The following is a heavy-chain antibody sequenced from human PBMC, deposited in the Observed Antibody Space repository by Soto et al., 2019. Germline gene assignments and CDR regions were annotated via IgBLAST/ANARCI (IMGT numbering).Heavy chain of an antibody. Sequence: AGGSLRLSCVASGFTFSSYGMHWVRQAPGKGLERVAVIWYDGSNKYYADSVKGRFTISRDNSKNTLYLQLNSLRADDTAVYYCARAQGSTTDYRIDVWGQGTTVTVCS. CDR3: ARAQGSTTDYRIDV. D-gene: IGHD4-17*01. CDR1: GFTFSSYG. J-gene: IGHJ6*01. CDR2: IWYDGSNK. V-gene: IGHV3-33*01.